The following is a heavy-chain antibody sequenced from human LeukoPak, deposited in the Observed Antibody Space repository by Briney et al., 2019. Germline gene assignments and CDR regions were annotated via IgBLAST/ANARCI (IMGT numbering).Heavy chain of an antibody. CDR2: IYYSGST. CDR1: GGSISSSSNF. J-gene: IGHJ4*02. CDR3: ARHGGLKYGGYEKRFDY. V-gene: IGHV4-39*01. D-gene: IGHD5-12*01. Sequence: SETLSLTCTVSGGSISSSSNFWGWIRQPPGKGLEWIGSIYYSGSTYYNPSLESRVTISVDTSKNQFSLKLNSVTAADTAVYYCARHGGLKYGGYEKRFDYWGQGTLVTVSS.